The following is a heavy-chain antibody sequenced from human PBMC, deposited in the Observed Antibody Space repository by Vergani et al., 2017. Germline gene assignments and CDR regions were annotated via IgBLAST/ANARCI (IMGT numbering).Heavy chain of an antibody. CDR3: AGSLAMATDYYYYYMDV. Sequence: QVQLVQSGAEVKKPEASVKVSCKASGYTFTSYGISWVRQAPGQGLEWMGWISAYNGNTNYAQKLQGRGTMTTGTSTSTAYMELRSLGSDDTAVYYCAGSLAMATDYYYYYMDVWGKGTTVTVSS. CDR1: GYTFTSYG. CDR2: ISAYNGNT. V-gene: IGHV1-18*01. D-gene: IGHD5-18*01. J-gene: IGHJ6*03.